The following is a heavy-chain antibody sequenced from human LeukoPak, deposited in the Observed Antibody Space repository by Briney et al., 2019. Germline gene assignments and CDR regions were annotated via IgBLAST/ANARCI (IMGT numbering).Heavy chain of an antibody. CDR3: ARGGLPAFYYYMDV. Sequence: ASVKVSCKASGYTFTDYFMHWVRQAPGQGLEWMGWINPHSGGTNYAQKFQGRVTMTRDTSISTAYVELNRLRSDDTAVYYCARGGLPAFYYYMDVWGKGTTVTVSS. D-gene: IGHD1-26*01. CDR1: GYTFTDYF. V-gene: IGHV1-2*02. J-gene: IGHJ6*03. CDR2: INPHSGGT.